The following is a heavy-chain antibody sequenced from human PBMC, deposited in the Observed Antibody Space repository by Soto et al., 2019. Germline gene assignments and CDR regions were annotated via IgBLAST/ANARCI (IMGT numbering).Heavy chain of an antibody. CDR3: ARGGRWLFDY. V-gene: IGHV4-4*02. J-gene: IGHJ4*02. CDR2: IYHSGNT. Sequence: QVQLMESGPGLVKPSGTLSLTCAVSGGSISTENWWSWVRQPPGKGLEWVGEIYHSGNTNYNPSLKSRLTISIDKSKDQFSLDVTFVTAADTAVYYCARGGRWLFDYWGQGALVTVSS. D-gene: IGHD5-12*01. CDR1: GGSISTENW.